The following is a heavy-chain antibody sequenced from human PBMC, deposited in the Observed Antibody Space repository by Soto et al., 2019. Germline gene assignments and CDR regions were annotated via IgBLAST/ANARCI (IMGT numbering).Heavy chain of an antibody. CDR2: IYPGDSET. CDR3: ARHGAYRSSEF. V-gene: IGHV5-51*01. Sequence: GDSLKISCKGSGYSFNNAWIAWVRQMPGKGLEWMGIIYPGDSETRYSPSFLGQVTISADKSINTAYLQWSSLRASDAAMYDCARHGAYRSSEFWGQGTLGNGSA. D-gene: IGHD6-19*01. J-gene: IGHJ4*02. CDR1: GYSFNNAW.